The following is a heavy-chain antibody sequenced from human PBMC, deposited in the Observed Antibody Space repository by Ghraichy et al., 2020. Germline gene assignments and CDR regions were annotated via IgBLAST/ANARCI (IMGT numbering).Heavy chain of an antibody. CDR1: GYTFGDYY. J-gene: IGHJ3*02. CDR2: INPYRGA. D-gene: IGHD2-21*01. Sequence: ASVKVSCKASGYTFGDYYLHWVRQAPGQGPEWMGRINPYRGADYPQKFQGRVTMTSDTSKSIAYLELSRLRSDDTAVYYCARDQFVVSGDWGAFDMWGQGTLVTVSS. CDR3: ARDQFVVSGDWGAFDM. V-gene: IGHV1-2*06.